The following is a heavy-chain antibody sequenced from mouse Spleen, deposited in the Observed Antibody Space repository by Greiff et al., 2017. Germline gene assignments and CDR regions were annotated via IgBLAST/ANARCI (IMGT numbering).Heavy chain of an antibody. J-gene: IGHJ1*03. D-gene: IGHD1-1*01. CDR2: ISSGGSYT. V-gene: IGHV5-6*01. Sequence: EVQRVESGGDLVKPGGSLKLSCAASGFTFSSYGMSWVRQTPDKRLEWVATISSGGSYTYYPDSVKGRFTISRDNAKNTLYLQMSSLKSEDTAMYYCARHSSYWYFDVWGTGTTVTVSS. CDR3: ARHSSYWYFDV. CDR1: GFTFSSYG.